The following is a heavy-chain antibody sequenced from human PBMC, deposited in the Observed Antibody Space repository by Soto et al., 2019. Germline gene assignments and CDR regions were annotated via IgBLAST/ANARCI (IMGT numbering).Heavy chain of an antibody. CDR2: IIPILGIA. D-gene: IGHD5-12*01. V-gene: IGHV1-69*08. CDR1: GGTFSSYT. J-gene: IGHJ6*02. Sequence: QVQLVQSGAEVKKPGSSVKVSCKASGGTFSSYTISWVRQAPGQGLEWMGRIIPILGIANYAQKFQGRVTIPADNSTSTAYMELSSLRSEDTAVYYCAREDVDIVATTYPNYYYGMDVWGQGTTVTVSS. CDR3: AREDVDIVATTYPNYYYGMDV.